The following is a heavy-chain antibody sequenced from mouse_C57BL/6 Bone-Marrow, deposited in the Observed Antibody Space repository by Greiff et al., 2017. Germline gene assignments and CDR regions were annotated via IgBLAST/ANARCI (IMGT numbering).Heavy chain of an antibody. J-gene: IGHJ3*01. V-gene: IGHV3-6*01. D-gene: IGHD2-3*01. Sequence: ESGPGLVKPSQSLSLTCSVTGYSITRGYYWNWLRQFPGNKLEWMGYISYDGSNNYHPSLKNRISITRDTSKNQFFLKLNSVTTEDTATYDCARAGWLLPWLAYWGQGTLVTVAA. CDR2: ISYDGSN. CDR3: ARAGWLLPWLAY. CDR1: GYSITRGYY.